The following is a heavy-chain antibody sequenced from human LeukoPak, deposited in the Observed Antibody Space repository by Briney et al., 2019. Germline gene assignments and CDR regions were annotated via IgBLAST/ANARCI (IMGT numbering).Heavy chain of an antibody. Sequence: ASVKVSCKASGYTFTSYYMHWVRQAPGQGLESMGWINPNSGGTNYAQKFQGRVTMTRDTSISTAYMELSRLRSDDTAVYYCARTYCSGGSCYPNWFDPWGQGTLVTVSS. V-gene: IGHV1-2*02. J-gene: IGHJ5*02. CDR2: INPNSGGT. D-gene: IGHD2-15*01. CDR1: GYTFTSYY. CDR3: ARTYCSGGSCYPNWFDP.